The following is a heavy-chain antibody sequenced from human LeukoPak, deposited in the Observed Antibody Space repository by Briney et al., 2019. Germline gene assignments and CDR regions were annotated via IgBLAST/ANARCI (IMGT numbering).Heavy chain of an antibody. CDR3: AREVIPLLGYCSSTSCYTIDY. V-gene: IGHV1-18*01. CDR1: GYTFTSYG. Sequence: ASVKVSCKASGYTFTSYGISWVRQAPGQGLEWMGWISAYNGNTNYAQKLQGRVTMTTDTSTSTAYMELSSLRSDDTDVYYCAREVIPLLGYCSSTSCYTIDYWGQGTLVTVSS. D-gene: IGHD2-2*02. J-gene: IGHJ4*02. CDR2: ISAYNGNT.